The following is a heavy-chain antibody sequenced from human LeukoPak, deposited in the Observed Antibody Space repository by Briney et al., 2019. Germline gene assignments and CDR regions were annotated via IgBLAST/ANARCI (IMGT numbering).Heavy chain of an antibody. CDR1: GYSFTTYR. CDR2: IYPDDSDT. V-gene: IGHV5-51*01. CDR3: ARSSGGSWGDLDY. J-gene: IGHJ4*02. D-gene: IGHD2-15*01. Sequence: GESLKISGKGSGYSFTTYRRAWVRQMPGKGLGWMGIIYPDDSDTRYSPTLQGPVTISADQSISTAYLQWSSLRASDNAMYYCARSSGGSWGDLDYWGQGTLVTVSS.